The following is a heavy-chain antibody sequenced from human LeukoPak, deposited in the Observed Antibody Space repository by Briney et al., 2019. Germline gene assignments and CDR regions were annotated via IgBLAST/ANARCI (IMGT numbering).Heavy chain of an antibody. J-gene: IGHJ4*02. CDR1: GFTFSSYW. Sequence: GGSLRLSCAASGFTFSSYWMNWVRQAPGRGLEWVANIKPDGSDKFYVDSVKGRFAISRDNARNSLYLQMKSLRAEDTAVYYCARENFEYWAQGTLVTVSP. V-gene: IGHV3-7*04. CDR3: ARENFEY. CDR2: IKPDGSDK.